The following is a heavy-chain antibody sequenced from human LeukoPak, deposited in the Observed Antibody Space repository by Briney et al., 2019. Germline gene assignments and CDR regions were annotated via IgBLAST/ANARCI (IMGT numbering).Heavy chain of an antibody. CDR3: AKSTAMVRGPMDY. CDR1: GFTFSSYG. D-gene: IGHD3-10*01. Sequence: PGGSLRLSCAASGFTFSSYGMHWVRQAPGKGLEWVAVISYDGSNKYYADPVKGRFTISRDNSKNTLYLQMNSLRAEDTAVYYCAKSTAMVRGPMDYWGQGTLVTVSS. V-gene: IGHV3-30*18. J-gene: IGHJ4*02. CDR2: ISYDGSNK.